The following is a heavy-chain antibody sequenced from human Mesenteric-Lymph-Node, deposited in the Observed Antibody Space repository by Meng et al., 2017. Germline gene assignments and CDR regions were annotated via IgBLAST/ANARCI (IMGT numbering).Heavy chain of an antibody. J-gene: IGHJ4*02. Sequence: GSLRLSCGVSGLTFSDAWMSWVRQAPGTGLEWIGSIYYSGSTYYNPSLKSRVTISVDTSKNQFSLKLSSVTAADTAVYYCASWAPEYYYDSSGYYTFDYWGQGTLVTVSS. V-gene: IGHV4-38-2*01. CDR3: ASWAPEYYYDSSGYYTFDY. CDR2: IYYSGST. D-gene: IGHD3-22*01. CDR1: GLTFSDAW.